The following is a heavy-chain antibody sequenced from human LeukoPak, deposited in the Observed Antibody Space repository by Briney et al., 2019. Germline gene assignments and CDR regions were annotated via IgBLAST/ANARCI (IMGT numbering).Heavy chain of an antibody. CDR1: GYNFISYY. CDR2: INPSGGST. D-gene: IGHD2-8*01. V-gene: IGHV1-46*01. CDR3: AREDVVLVDAVRYQYYGMDV. Sequence: EASVTVSFKASGYNFISYYMHWVRQAPGQGLEWMGIINPSGGSTSYAQKFQDRVTMTRDTSTSTVYMELSSLKSEDTAVYYCAREDVVLVDAVRYQYYGMDVWGQGTTVTVSS. J-gene: IGHJ6*02.